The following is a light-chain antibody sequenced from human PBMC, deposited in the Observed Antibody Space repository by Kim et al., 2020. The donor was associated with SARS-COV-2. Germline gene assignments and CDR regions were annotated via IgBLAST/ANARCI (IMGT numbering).Light chain of an antibody. Sequence: ASVQLTCTPNSWHTSYSIAWQQQQPEKGPRYLLKVHGDGSHNKGDGIPDRFSGSTSGAERYLTISSLQSEDEGDYYCQAWGTGIWVFGGGTRLTVL. J-gene: IGLJ3*02. CDR3: QAWGTGIWV. CDR2: VHGDGSH. V-gene: IGLV4-69*01. CDR1: SWHTSYS.